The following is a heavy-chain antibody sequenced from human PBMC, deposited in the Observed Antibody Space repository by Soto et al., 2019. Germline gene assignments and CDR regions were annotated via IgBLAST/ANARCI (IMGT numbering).Heavy chain of an antibody. CDR2: ISSSSSTI. V-gene: IGHV3-48*02. D-gene: IGHD3-22*01. CDR3: ARDQGKRNYYDSSSGAFDI. J-gene: IGHJ3*02. CDR1: GFTFSSYS. Sequence: GGSLRLSCAASGFTFSSYSMNWVRQAPGKGLESVSYISSSSSTIYYADSVKGRFTISRDNAKNSLYLQMNSLRDEDTAVYYCARDQGKRNYYDSSSGAFDIWGQGTMVTVSS.